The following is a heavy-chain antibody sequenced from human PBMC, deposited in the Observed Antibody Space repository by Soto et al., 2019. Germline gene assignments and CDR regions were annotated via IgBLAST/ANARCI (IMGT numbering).Heavy chain of an antibody. D-gene: IGHD3-10*01. V-gene: IGHV1-18*04. CDR3: ARVKGAMVRGVPDY. CDR1: GYTFTSYG. Sequence: ASVKVSCKASGYTFTSYGISWVRQAPGQGLEWMGWISAYNGNTNYARKLQGRVTMTTDTSTSTAYMELRSLRSDDTAVYYCARVKGAMVRGVPDYWGQGTLVTAPQ. CDR2: ISAYNGNT. J-gene: IGHJ4*02.